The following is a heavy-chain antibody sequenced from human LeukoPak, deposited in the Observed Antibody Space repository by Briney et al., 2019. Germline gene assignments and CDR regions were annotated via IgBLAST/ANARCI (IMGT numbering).Heavy chain of an antibody. D-gene: IGHD4-17*01. CDR2: IYTSGST. V-gene: IGHV4-61*02. CDR1: GGSISSGSYY. Sequence: PSETLSLTCTVSGGSISSGSYYWNWIRQPAGKGLEWIGRIYTSGSTNYNPSLKSRVTISVDTSRNQFSLKLSSVTAADTAVYYCASGEGLVRVYYMDVWGKGTTVTVSS. CDR3: ASGEGLVRVYYMDV. J-gene: IGHJ6*03.